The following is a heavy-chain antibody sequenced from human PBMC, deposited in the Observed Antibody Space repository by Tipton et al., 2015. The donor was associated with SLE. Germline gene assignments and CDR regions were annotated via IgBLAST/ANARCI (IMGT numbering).Heavy chain of an antibody. CDR2: IYTGGNT. CDR3: AXAGGXYFQL. Sequence: TLSLTCTVSGDXVXSYYWSWIRQPXXKRLEWLGYIYTGGNTKYNPSVXSRVTISVDTPKNQFSLXLSSVTAADTAVYYCAXAGGXYFQLWGQGXLV. CDR1: GDXVXSYY. V-gene: IGHV4-4*09. J-gene: IGHJ1*01. D-gene: IGHD3-16*01.